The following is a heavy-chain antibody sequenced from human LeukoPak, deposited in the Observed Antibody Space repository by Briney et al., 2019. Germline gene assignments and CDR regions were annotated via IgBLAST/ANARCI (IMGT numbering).Heavy chain of an antibody. J-gene: IGHJ3*02. CDR2: ISSSGSTI. CDR3: AKVIPVGLDYGKGAFDI. V-gene: IGHV3-48*03. Sequence: PGGSLRLSCAASGFTFSSYEMNWVRQAPGKGLEWVSYISSSGSTIYYADSVKGRFTISRDNAKNSLYLQMNSLRAEDTAVYYCAKVIPVGLDYGKGAFDIWGQGTMVTVSS. CDR1: GFTFSSYE. D-gene: IGHD4-17*01.